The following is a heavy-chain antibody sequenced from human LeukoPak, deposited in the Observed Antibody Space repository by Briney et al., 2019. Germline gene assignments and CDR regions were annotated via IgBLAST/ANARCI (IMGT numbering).Heavy chain of an antibody. Sequence: SVKVSCKASGYTFTGYYMHWVRQAPGQGLEWMGGIIPIFGTANYAQKFQGRVTITADKSTSTAYMELSSLRSEDTAVYYCARRAGAYSHPYDYWGQGTLVTVSS. CDR2: IIPIFGTA. D-gene: IGHD4/OR15-4a*01. CDR3: ARRAGAYSHPYDY. J-gene: IGHJ4*02. CDR1: GYTFTGYY. V-gene: IGHV1-69*06.